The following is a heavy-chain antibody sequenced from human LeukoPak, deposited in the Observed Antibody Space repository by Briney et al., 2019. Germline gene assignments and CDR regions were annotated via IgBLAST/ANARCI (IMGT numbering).Heavy chain of an antibody. CDR1: GFTFSSYS. CDR2: ISSSSSYI. D-gene: IGHD6-19*01. CDR3: ARDPSYSSGFYDY. J-gene: IGHJ4*02. V-gene: IGHV3-21*01. Sequence: GGSLRLSCAASGFTFSSYSMNWVRQAPGKGLEWVSSISSSSSYIYYADSVKGRFTISRDNAKNSLYLQMNSLRAEDTAVYYCARDPSYSSGFYDYWGQGTLVTVSS.